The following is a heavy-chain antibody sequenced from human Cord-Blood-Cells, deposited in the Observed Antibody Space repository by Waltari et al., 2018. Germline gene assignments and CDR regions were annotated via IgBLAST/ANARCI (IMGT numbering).Heavy chain of an antibody. CDR3: ARHTGQYNWNYEFDY. D-gene: IGHD1-7*01. CDR1: GGSISSSSYY. Sequence: QLQLQESGPGLVKPSETLSLTCTVSGGSISSSSYYWGWIRQPPGKGLEWIGSIYYSGSTYYNPSLKSRVTISVDTSKNQFSLKLSSVTAADTAVYYCARHTGQYNWNYEFDYSGQGTLVTVSS. V-gene: IGHV4-39*01. CDR2: IYYSGST. J-gene: IGHJ4*02.